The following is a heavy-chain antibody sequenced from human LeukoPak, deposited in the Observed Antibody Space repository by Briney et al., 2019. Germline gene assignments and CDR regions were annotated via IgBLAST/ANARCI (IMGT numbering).Heavy chain of an antibody. J-gene: IGHJ5*02. Sequence: PGGSLRLSCAASGFIFSNHWMIWVRQAPGKGLEWVANINQDESKKYYVASVEGRFTISRDNAKNSLYLQMDSLRAEDTALYYCALSTDSSSPSWGQGTLVTVSS. CDR1: GFIFSNHW. CDR3: ALSTDSSSPS. CDR2: INQDESKK. D-gene: IGHD6-6*01. V-gene: IGHV3-7*01.